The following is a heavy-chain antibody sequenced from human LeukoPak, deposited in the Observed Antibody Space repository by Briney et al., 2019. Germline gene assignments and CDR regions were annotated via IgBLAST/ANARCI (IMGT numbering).Heavy chain of an antibody. Sequence: APGRFPCRASGSTFTGYYSHWVRQAPGKGLEGMGWINPYGGDTAYAQKFQGRVTMTRDTSINTAYLELNRLKFDDTAVYYCARGTMNLDSWGQGTLVTVSS. J-gene: IGHJ4*02. CDR2: INPYGGDT. V-gene: IGHV1-2*02. D-gene: IGHD3-22*01. CDR3: ARGTMNLDS. CDR1: GSTFTGYY.